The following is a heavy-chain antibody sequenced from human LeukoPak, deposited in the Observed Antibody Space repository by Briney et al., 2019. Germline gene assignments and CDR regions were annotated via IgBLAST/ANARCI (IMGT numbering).Heavy chain of an antibody. J-gene: IGHJ5*02. V-gene: IGHV4-4*02. CDR2: IYHSGTT. CDR3: ARAVPANNWLDP. CDR1: GGSINSNYW. Sequence: SETLSLTCAVSGGSINSNYWWTWVRQSAKKGLEWIGEIYHSGTTTYNPSLKSRVTISLDQSQNHFSLTLSSVTAADSAMYYCARAVPANNWLDPWGQGILVTVSS.